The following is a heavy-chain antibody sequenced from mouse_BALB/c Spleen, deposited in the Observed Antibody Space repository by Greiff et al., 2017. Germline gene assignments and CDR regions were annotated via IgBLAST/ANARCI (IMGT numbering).Heavy chain of an antibody. CDR3: AIDGYLAWFAY. Sequence: DQLQQSGAELVRPGTSVKISCKASGYTFTNYWLGWVKQRPGHGLEWIGDIYPGGGYTNYNEKFKGKATLTADTSSSTAYMQLSSLTSEDSAVYVCAIDGYLAWFAYWGQGTLVTVSA. CDR2: IYPGGGYT. D-gene: IGHD2-3*01. V-gene: IGHV1-63*02. J-gene: IGHJ3*01. CDR1: GYTFTNYW.